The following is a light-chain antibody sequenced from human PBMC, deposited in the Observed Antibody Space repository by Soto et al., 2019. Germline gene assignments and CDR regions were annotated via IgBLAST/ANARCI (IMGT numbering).Light chain of an antibody. CDR2: EVS. J-gene: IGLJ3*02. Sequence: QSVLTQPASVSGSPGQSITISCTGTSSDVGAYNYVSWYQQHPGKAPKVMIYEVSNRPSGVPDRFSGSKSGNTASLTVSGLQADDEAVYYCYSYAGRNIWVFGGGTKLTVL. V-gene: IGLV2-8*01. CDR3: YSYAGRNIWV. CDR1: SSDVGAYNY.